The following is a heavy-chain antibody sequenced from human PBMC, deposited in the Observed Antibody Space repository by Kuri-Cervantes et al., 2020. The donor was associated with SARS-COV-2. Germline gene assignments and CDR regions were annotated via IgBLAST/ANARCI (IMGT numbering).Heavy chain of an antibody. D-gene: IGHD2-2*01. V-gene: IGHV3-23*01. Sequence: GESLKISCAASGFTFSSYWMSWVRQAPGKGLEWVSAISGSGGSTYYADSVKGRFTISRDNSKNTLYLQMNSLRAEDTAVYYCATLGYCSSTSCYLWGQGTMVTVSS. CDR3: ATLGYCSSTSCYL. CDR2: ISGSGGST. J-gene: IGHJ3*01. CDR1: GFTFSSYW.